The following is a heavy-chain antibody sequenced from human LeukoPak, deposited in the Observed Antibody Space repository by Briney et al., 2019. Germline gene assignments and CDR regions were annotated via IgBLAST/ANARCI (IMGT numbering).Heavy chain of an antibody. CDR3: ARGAVRGATNFDF. D-gene: IGHD3-10*01. CDR1: GDSFSGSPVV. CDR2: AYYRSKWYV. J-gene: IGHJ5*01. Sequence: SQTLSLTCAISGDSFSGSPVVWNWIRQSPSRGLEWLGRAYYRSKWYVDYAESVKDLITITPDTSKNQLSMQLDSVTAEDTAVYYCARGAVRGATNFDFWGQGTLVTVSS. V-gene: IGHV6-1*01.